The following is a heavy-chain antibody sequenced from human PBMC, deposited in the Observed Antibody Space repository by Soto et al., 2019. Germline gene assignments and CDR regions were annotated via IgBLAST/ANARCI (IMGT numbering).Heavy chain of an antibody. Sequence: SVKVSCKASGGTFSSYAISWVRQAPGQGLEWMGGIIPIFGTANYAQKFQGRVTITADESTSTAYMELSSLRSEDTAVYYCARRGDYYDSSGYSNFVAYYFDYWGQGTLVTVSS. CDR2: IIPIFGTA. V-gene: IGHV1-69*13. CDR1: GGTFSSYA. CDR3: ARRGDYYDSSGYSNFVAYYFDY. D-gene: IGHD3-22*01. J-gene: IGHJ4*02.